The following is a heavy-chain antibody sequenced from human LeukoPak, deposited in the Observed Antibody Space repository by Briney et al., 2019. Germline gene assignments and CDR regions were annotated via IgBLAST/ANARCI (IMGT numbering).Heavy chain of an antibody. CDR3: AGASSYDSSGYYPTSIDY. V-gene: IGHV4-31*03. CDR2: IYYSGST. D-gene: IGHD3-22*01. CDR1: GGSISSGGYY. Sequence: SETLSLTCTVSGGSISSGGYYWSWIRQHPGKGLEWIGYIYYSGSTYYNPSLKSRVTRSVDTSKNQFYLKLSSVTAADTAVYYCAGASSYDSSGYYPTSIDYWGQGTLVTVSS. J-gene: IGHJ4*02.